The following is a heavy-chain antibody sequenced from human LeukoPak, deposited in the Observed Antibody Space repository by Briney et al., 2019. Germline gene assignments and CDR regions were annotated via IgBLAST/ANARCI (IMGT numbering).Heavy chain of an antibody. J-gene: IGHJ4*02. V-gene: IGHV3-30*18. CDR2: ISYDGSNK. D-gene: IGHD1-26*01. Sequence: GGSLRLSCAASGFTFSDYYMSWIRQAPGKGLEWVAVISYDGSNKYYADSVKGRFTISRDNSKNTLYLQMNSLRAEDTAVYYCAKSGSYYRTEASNFDYWGQGTLVTVSS. CDR1: GFTFSDYY. CDR3: AKSGSYYRTEASNFDY.